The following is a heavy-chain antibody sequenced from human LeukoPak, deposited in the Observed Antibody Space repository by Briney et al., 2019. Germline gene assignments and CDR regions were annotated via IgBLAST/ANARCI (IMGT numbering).Heavy chain of an antibody. CDR3: ARDGVVTMELDY. Sequence: SETLSLTCTVSGGSISSYYWSWIRQPPGKGLEWIGYIYYSGSTNYNPSLKSRVTLSIDTSKNQFSLNLRSVTAADTAVYYCARDGVVTMELDYWGQGTLVTVSS. V-gene: IGHV4-59*12. CDR2: IYYSGST. D-gene: IGHD3-3*01. CDR1: GGSISSYY. J-gene: IGHJ4*02.